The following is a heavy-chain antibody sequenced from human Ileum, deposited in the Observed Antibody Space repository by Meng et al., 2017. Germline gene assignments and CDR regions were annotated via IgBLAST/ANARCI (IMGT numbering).Heavy chain of an antibody. J-gene: IGHJ4*02. CDR3: AHIFDS. CDR2: MNLGGSP. V-gene: IGHV4-4*02. CDR1: GRSISSSDW. Sequence: QVQLPGSGPGLVEPSGPPPLTCAVSGRSISSSDWWSWVRQPPGKGLEWIAEMNLGGSPNYNPSLKSRVTMSVDKSNDHLSLQLTSVTAADTAVYYCAHIFDSWGQGTLVTVSS.